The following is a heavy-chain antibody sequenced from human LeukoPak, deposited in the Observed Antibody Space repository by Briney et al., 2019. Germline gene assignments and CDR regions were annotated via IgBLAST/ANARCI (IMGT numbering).Heavy chain of an antibody. D-gene: IGHD6-13*01. V-gene: IGHV3-30*02. CDR2: IRYDGSNK. CDR1: GFTFSSYG. CDR3: AKDHHPYSSSWYEPLDY. Sequence: GGSLRLSCAASGFTFSSYGMHWVRQAPGKGLEWVAFIRYDGSNKYYADSVKGRFTISRDNSKNTLYLQMNSLRAEDTAVYYCAKDHHPYSSSWYEPLDYWGQGTLVTVSS. J-gene: IGHJ4*02.